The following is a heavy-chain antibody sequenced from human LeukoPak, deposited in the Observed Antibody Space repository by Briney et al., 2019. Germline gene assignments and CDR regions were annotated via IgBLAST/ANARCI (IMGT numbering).Heavy chain of an antibody. CDR2: ISSSSSYI. CDR1: GFTFSSYS. CDR3: ARHSIASDGARLFDY. J-gene: IGHJ4*02. V-gene: IGHV3-21*04. D-gene: IGHD2-21*01. Sequence: GGSLRLSCAASGFTFSSYSMNWVRQAPGKGLEWVSSISSSSSYIYYADSVKGRFTISRDNGKNSLYLQMNSLRAEDTAVYYCARHSIASDGARLFDYWGRGTLVTVSS.